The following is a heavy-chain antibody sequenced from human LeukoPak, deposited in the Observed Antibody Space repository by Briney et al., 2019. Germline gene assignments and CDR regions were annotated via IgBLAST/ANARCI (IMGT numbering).Heavy chain of an antibody. J-gene: IGHJ6*02. D-gene: IGHD3-16*02. V-gene: IGHV4-59*01. CDR3: ARAPSDYDYVWGSYRYSYYYYGMDV. CDR1: GGSISSYY. Sequence: SETLSLTCTVSGGSISSYYWSWIRQPAGKGLEWSGYIDYSGSTNYNPSLKSRVTISVDTSKNQFSLKLSSVTAADTAVYYCARAPSDYDYVWGSYRYSYYYYGMDVWGQGTTVTVSS. CDR2: IDYSGST.